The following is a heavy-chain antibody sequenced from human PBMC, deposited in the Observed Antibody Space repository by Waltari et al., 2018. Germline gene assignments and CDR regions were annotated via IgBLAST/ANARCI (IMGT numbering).Heavy chain of an antibody. CDR2: SIPIFGTA. D-gene: IGHD3-9*01. V-gene: IGHV1-69*14. J-gene: IGHJ6*03. Sequence: QVQLVQSGAEVKKPGSSVKVSCKASGGTFSSYAISWVRQAPGQGLEWMGGSIPIFGTANYEQKFQGRVTITADKSTSTAYMELSSLRSEDTAVYYCARTSLRYFDWLPPPAMDVWGKGTTVTVSS. CDR1: GGTFSSYA. CDR3: ARTSLRYFDWLPPPAMDV.